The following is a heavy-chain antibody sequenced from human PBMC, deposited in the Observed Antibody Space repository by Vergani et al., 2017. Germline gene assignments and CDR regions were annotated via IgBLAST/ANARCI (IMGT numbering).Heavy chain of an antibody. J-gene: IGHJ5*02. Sequence: QVRLQESGPGLVKPSETLYLTCSGSGGSMRGYYWSWIRQPPGKELEWIGYMYHSGSTNYNPSLETRVTISGDTSKNQFSLKLDSVTAADTAVYYCGRVADLKGLGSRLLDLWRQGMLVTVSS. V-gene: IGHV4-59*01. CDR1: GGSMRGYY. CDR2: MYHSGST. D-gene: IGHD3-10*01. CDR3: GRVADLKGLGSRLLDL.